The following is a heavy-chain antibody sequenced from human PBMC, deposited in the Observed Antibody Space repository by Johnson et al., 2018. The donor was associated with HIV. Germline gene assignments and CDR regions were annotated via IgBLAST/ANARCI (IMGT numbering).Heavy chain of an antibody. CDR1: GFPFSNAW. Sequence: VQLVESGGGLVKPGGSLRLSCRASGFPFSNAWMNWVRQAPGTGLEWVGRIKSKTDGGTTDYAAPVKGRFTISRDDSKNTLYLQMNSLKTEDTAVYYCTTDLELAGLWFGELWDDAFDIWGQGTMVTVSS. V-gene: IGHV3-15*01. D-gene: IGHD3-10*01. CDR3: TTDLELAGLWFGELWDDAFDI. J-gene: IGHJ3*02. CDR2: IKSKTDGGTT.